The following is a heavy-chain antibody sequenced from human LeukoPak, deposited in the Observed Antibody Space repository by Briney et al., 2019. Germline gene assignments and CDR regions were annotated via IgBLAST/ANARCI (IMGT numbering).Heavy chain of an antibody. CDR2: IYSGGTT. J-gene: IGHJ4*02. CDR1: GFTVSTNC. V-gene: IGHV3-53*01. CDR3: ARDGSTGWHYFEY. Sequence: GGSLRLSCAASGFTVSTNCMTWVRQAPGKGLEWVSTIYSGGTTYYADSVKGRFTISRDNSKNTLYLQMNSLRTEDTAVYYCARDGSTGWHYFEYWGQGTLVTVSS. D-gene: IGHD6-19*01.